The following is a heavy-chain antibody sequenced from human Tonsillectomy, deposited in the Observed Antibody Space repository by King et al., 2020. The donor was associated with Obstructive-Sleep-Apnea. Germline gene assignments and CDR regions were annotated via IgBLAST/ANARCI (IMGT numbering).Heavy chain of an antibody. J-gene: IGHJ4*02. Sequence: VQLVESGGGVVQPGRSLRLSCAASGFTFSSYGMHWVRQAPGKGLEWVAFISYDGTNKYYADSVKDRFSISRDNSKNTLYLQMNSLRAEDTAVFYCAKGYSTSWSSKDFDYWGQGTLVTVSS. CDR3: AKGYSTSWSSKDFDY. CDR2: ISYDGTNK. D-gene: IGHD6-13*01. CDR1: GFTFSSYG. V-gene: IGHV3-30*18.